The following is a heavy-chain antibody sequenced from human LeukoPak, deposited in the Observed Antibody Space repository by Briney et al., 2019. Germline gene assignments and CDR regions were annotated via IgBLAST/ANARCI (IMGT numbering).Heavy chain of an antibody. CDR3: AREAGYCSSTSCYFSHWFDP. J-gene: IGHJ5*02. Sequence: GSLRLSCAASGFTFSSYVMHCVRQAPGKGLEWVAVIWYDGSNKYYADSVKGRFTISRDNSKNTLYLQMNSLRAEDTAVYYCAREAGYCSSTSCYFSHWFDPWGQGTLVTVSS. CDR2: IWYDGSNK. V-gene: IGHV3-33*01. D-gene: IGHD2-2*01. CDR1: GFTFSSYV.